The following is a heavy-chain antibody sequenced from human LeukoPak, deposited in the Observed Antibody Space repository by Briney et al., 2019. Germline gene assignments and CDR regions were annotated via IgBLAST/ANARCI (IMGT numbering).Heavy chain of an antibody. CDR2: ISWNSGSI. J-gene: IGHJ3*02. V-gene: IGHV3-9*01. Sequence: GGSLRLSCAASGFTFDDYAMHWVRQAPGKGLEWVSGISWNSGSIGYADSVKGRFTTSRDNAKNSLYLQMNSLRAEDTALYYCAKDPRYSSFGGDAFDIWGQGTMVTVSS. CDR3: AKDPRYSSFGGDAFDI. D-gene: IGHD6-13*01. CDR1: GFTFDDYA.